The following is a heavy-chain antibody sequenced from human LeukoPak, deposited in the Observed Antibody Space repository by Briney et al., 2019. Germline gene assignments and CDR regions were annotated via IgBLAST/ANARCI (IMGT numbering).Heavy chain of an antibody. D-gene: IGHD6-13*01. CDR2: INQDGSET. V-gene: IGHV3-7*01. Sequence: PGGSLRLSCAASEFTFSTYWMTWVRQAPGKGLEWVANINQDGSETYYEDSVKGRFTISRDNAKNSLYLQMNSLRAEDTAVYYCARDIAAPGSYWGQGTLVTVSS. CDR3: ARDIAAPGSY. CDR1: EFTFSTYW. J-gene: IGHJ4*02.